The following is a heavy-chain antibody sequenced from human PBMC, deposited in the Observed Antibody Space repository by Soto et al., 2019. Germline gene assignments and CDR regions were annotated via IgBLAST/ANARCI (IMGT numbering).Heavy chain of an antibody. D-gene: IGHD6-6*01. CDR2: INHSGST. Sequence: PSETLSLTCAVYGGSFSGYYWSWIRQPPGKGLEWIGEINHSGSTNYNPSLKSRVTISVDTSKNQFSLKLSSVTAADTAVYHCARAPIAARLLVRWFDPWGQGTLVTVSS. J-gene: IGHJ5*02. CDR1: GGSFSGYY. V-gene: IGHV4-34*01. CDR3: ARAPIAARLLVRWFDP.